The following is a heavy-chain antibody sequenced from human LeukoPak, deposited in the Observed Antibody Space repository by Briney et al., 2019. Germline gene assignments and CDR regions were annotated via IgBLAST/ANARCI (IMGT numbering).Heavy chain of an antibody. V-gene: IGHV4-59*12. CDR1: GGSISSYY. J-gene: IGHJ4*02. D-gene: IGHD6-6*01. CDR2: IYYSGST. CDR3: ARRGAIAARPGRYFDY. Sequence: PSETLSLTCTVSGGSISSYYWSWIRQPPGKGLEWIGYIYYSGSTNYNPSLKSRVTISVDTSKNQFSLKLSSVTAADTAVYYCARRGAIAARPGRYFDYWGQGTLVTVSS.